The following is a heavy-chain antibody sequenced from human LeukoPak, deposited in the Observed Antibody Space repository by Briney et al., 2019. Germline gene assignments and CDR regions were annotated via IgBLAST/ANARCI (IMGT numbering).Heavy chain of an antibody. Sequence: ASVKVSCKASGGTFSSHGISWVRQAPGQGLEWMGRVIPTFNIRNYAQKFQGRVTITADKSTSTGYLELSSLRSEDTAVYYCARDVVVGAHFGKDYWGQGTLVTVSS. CDR1: GGTFSSHG. D-gene: IGHD1-26*01. V-gene: IGHV1-69*04. J-gene: IGHJ4*02. CDR2: VIPTFNIR. CDR3: ARDVVVGAHFGKDY.